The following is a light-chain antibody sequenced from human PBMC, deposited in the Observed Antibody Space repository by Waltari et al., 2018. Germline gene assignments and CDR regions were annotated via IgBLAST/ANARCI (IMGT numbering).Light chain of an antibody. CDR1: QGISSS. CDR2: AAS. V-gene: IGKV1-9*01. J-gene: IGKJ4*01. CDR3: QQLSTYPLT. Sequence: DIQLNQSPFFLHVSVGDRVTITCRASQGISSSLAWYQQKPGKAPKLLVYAASSLQSGVPSRVSGSGSGTEFTLTISSLQPEDFASYYCQQLSTYPLTIGGGTKVEIK.